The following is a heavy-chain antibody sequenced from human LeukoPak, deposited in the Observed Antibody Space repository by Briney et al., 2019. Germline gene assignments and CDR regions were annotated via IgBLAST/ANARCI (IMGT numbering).Heavy chain of an antibody. Sequence: ASVKVSCKASGYIFTSYYMHWVRQAPGQGLEWMEIINPSGGSTSYAQKFQGRVTMTRDMSTSTVYMELSSLRSEDTAVYYCARVGTQGSNYYYYYMDVWGKGTTVTVSS. CDR1: GYIFTSYY. CDR2: INPSGGST. CDR3: ARVGTQGSNYYYYYMDV. V-gene: IGHV1-46*01. D-gene: IGHD4-11*01. J-gene: IGHJ6*03.